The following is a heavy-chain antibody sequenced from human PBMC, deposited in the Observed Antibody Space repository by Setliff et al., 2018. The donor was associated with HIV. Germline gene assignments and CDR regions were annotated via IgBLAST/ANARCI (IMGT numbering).Heavy chain of an antibody. J-gene: IGHJ4*02. D-gene: IGHD3-22*01. CDR3: AGSRGYFVKAD. V-gene: IGHV3-7*01. Sequence: GGSLRLSCAASGFTFTTYWMSWVRQSPGKGLEWVANINQNGREKYYVDSVKGRFTISRDNVKNSLYLQMNSLGGEDTAVYYCAGSRGYFVKADWGQGTLVTVSS. CDR1: GFTFTTYW. CDR2: INQNGREK.